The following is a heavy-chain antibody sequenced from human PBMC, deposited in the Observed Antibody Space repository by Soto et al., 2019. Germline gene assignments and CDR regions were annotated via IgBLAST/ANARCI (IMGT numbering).Heavy chain of an antibody. V-gene: IGHV1-46*03. Sequence: ASVKVSCKASGYTFTSYYIHWVRQAPGHGLEWMGIIDPSGGSTTYAQKFQGRVTMTRDTSTSTVYMELSSLRSEDTAVYYCTIYGTVTPYYYYMDVWGKGTSVTVSS. CDR3: TIYGTVTPYYYYMDV. CDR1: GYTFTSYY. D-gene: IGHD1-1*01. CDR2: IDPSGGST. J-gene: IGHJ6*03.